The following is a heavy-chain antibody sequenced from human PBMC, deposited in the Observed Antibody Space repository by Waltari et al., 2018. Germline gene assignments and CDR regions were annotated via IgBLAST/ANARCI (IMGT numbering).Heavy chain of an antibody. V-gene: IGHV4-4*01. Sequence: QVQLQESGPGLVKPSGTLSLTCAVSGGSIRSSNWWSWVRQPHGKGLEWIGEIYHSGSTNYNPSLKSRVTISVDKSKNQFSLKLSSVTAADTAVYCCAREAREPTEWGHYYYMDVWGKGTTVTVSS. J-gene: IGHJ6*03. CDR1: GGSIRSSNW. CDR3: AREAREPTEWGHYYYMDV. CDR2: IYHSGST. D-gene: IGHD1-26*01.